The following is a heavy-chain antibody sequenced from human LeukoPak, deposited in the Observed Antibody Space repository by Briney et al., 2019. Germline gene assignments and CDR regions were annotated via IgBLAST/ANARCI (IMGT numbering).Heavy chain of an antibody. J-gene: IGHJ4*02. CDR1: GFTFSSRW. Sequence: GGSLELSCAASGFTFSSRWMGWVRQAPGKGLEWVANIRNDGLTQYYLGSVKGRFTISRDNAKDSLSLQMNSLRPEDTALYYCVRSVVDILTGYGYYFDYWGQGTLVTVSS. CDR3: VRSVVDILTGYGYYFDY. V-gene: IGHV3-7*03. D-gene: IGHD3-9*01. CDR2: IRNDGLTQ.